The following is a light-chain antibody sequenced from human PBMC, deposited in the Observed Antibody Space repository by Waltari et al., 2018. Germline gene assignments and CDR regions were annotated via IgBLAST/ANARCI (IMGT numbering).Light chain of an antibody. CDR3: AAWDDSLSGLV. J-gene: IGLJ3*02. Sequence: QSVLTQPPSASGTPGQRVTISCSGSSPNVGTNSLTWYQPLPGPAPKHLIYGHNQRPTGVPDRFAGAKSGSSASLAISGLQSEDEADYYCAAWDDSLSGLVFGGGTKVTVL. CDR1: SPNVGTNS. CDR2: GHN. V-gene: IGLV1-44*01.